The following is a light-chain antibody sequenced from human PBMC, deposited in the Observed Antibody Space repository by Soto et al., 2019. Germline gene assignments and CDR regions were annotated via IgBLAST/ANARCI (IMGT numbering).Light chain of an antibody. Sequence: EVVMTQSPVTLSVSPGERVTLSCRASQSVSSNLAWYQQKPGQAPSLLIYGASSRATGTPDRFSGSGSGTDFTLTINRLEPEDFALYYCQQYGSSPPTFGQGTKV. J-gene: IGKJ1*01. V-gene: IGKV3-20*01. CDR1: QSVSSN. CDR2: GAS. CDR3: QQYGSSPPT.